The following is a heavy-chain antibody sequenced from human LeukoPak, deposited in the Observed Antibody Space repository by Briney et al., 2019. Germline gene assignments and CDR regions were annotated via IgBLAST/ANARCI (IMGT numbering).Heavy chain of an antibody. Sequence: ASVKVSCKASGYTFTSYGISWVRQAPGQGLEWMGWISAYNGNTNYAQKPQGRVTMTTDTSTSTAYMELRSLRSDDTAVYYCARVRLGRYWFDPWGQGTLVTVSS. J-gene: IGHJ5*02. CDR1: GYTFTSYG. V-gene: IGHV1-18*01. D-gene: IGHD1-26*01. CDR3: ARVRLGRYWFDP. CDR2: ISAYNGNT.